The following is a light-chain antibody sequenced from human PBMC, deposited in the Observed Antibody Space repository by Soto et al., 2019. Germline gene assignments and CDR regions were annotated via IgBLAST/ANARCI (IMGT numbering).Light chain of an antibody. CDR3: QQYNSYPYT. Sequence: DIQMTQSPSTLSASVGDRVTITCRASQSINNSLAWYQQKPGKAPKLLIYMASSIESGVPSRFSGSGSGTEFTLTISSLQPDDFATYYCQQYNSYPYTFGQGTKLEIK. CDR1: QSINNS. CDR2: MAS. V-gene: IGKV1-5*03. J-gene: IGKJ2*01.